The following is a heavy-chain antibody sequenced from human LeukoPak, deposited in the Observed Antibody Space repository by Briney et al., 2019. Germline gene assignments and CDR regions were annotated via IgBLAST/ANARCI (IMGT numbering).Heavy chain of an antibody. CDR1: GGSISSYY. Sequence: SETLSLTCSVSGGSISSYYWNWIRQTPGKGLEWIGYIYYSGRTNYNPSLKSRVTISVDTSKNQFSLKLSSVTAADTAVYYCARDPDDYGDYGTDAFDIWGQGTMVTVSS. CDR2: IYYSGRT. V-gene: IGHV4-59*12. D-gene: IGHD4-17*01. J-gene: IGHJ3*02. CDR3: ARDPDDYGDYGTDAFDI.